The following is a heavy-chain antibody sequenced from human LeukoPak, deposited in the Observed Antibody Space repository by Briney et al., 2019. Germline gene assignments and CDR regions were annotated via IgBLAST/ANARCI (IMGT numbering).Heavy chain of an antibody. V-gene: IGHV3-23*01. J-gene: IGHJ2*01. CDR2: ISDSGSHT. D-gene: IGHD4-23*01. CDR1: GFSFSSFA. Sequence: QPGGSLRLSCAASGFSFSSFAMSWVRQAPGKGLEWVSVISDSGSHTYYADSVKGRFTISRDNGKNSLYLQMNSLRAEDTALYYCAKVNGDNGGHGSKWYFDLWGRGTLVTVSS. CDR3: AKVNGDNGGHGSKWYFDL.